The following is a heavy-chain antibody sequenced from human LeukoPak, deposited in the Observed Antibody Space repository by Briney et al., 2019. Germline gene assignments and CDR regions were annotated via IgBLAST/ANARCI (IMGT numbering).Heavy chain of an antibody. CDR2: ISAYNGDT. D-gene: IGHD5-12*01. V-gene: IGHV1-18*01. CDR1: GYTFTSYG. J-gene: IGHJ4*02. Sequence: ASVKVSCKASGYTFTSYGISWVRQAPGQGLEWTGWISAYNGDTNYAQKLQGRVTMTTDTSTSTAYMELRSLRSDDTAVYYCARVIVAQPFDYWGQGTLVTVSS. CDR3: ARVIVAQPFDY.